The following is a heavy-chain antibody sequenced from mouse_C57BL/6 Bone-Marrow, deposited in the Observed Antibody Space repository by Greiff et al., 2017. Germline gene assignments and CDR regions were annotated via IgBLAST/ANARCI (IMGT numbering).Heavy chain of an antibody. CDR3: ARDRWLLRHYYAMDY. J-gene: IGHJ4*01. D-gene: IGHD2-3*01. Sequence: EVQGVESGGGLVKPGGSLKLSCAASGFTFSSYAMSWVRQTPEKRLEWVATISDGGSYTYYPDKVKGRFTISRDNAKNNLYLQMSHLKSEDTAMYYCARDRWLLRHYYAMDYWGQGTSVTVSS. CDR2: ISDGGSYT. V-gene: IGHV5-4*01. CDR1: GFTFSSYA.